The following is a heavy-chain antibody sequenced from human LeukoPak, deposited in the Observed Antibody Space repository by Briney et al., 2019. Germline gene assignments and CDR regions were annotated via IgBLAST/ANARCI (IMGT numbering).Heavy chain of an antibody. CDR3: ARLDRRFGDLGYFDS. D-gene: IGHD3-10*01. CDR1: GGSISSSTYN. V-gene: IGHV4-39*01. Sequence: KPSETLSLTCTVSGGSISSSTYNCGWIRQPPGQGLEWIGTIFYSGSTYYNPSLKSRVTISVDTSENQFSLKLISVTAADTAVYYCARLDRRFGDLGYFDSWGQGTLVTVSS. J-gene: IGHJ4*02. CDR2: IFYSGST.